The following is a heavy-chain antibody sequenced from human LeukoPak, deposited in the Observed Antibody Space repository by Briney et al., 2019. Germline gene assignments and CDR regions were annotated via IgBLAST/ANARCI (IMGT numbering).Heavy chain of an antibody. J-gene: IGHJ4*02. D-gene: IGHD1-1*01. V-gene: IGHV3-33*01. Sequence: GGSLRLSCAASGFTFSSYGMHWVRQAPGKGLEWVAVIWYDGGNKYYADSVKGRFTISRDNSKNTLYLQMNSLRAEDAAVYYCARGTSGGYEGDYWGQGTLVTVSS. CDR3: ARGTSGGYEGDY. CDR2: IWYDGGNK. CDR1: GFTFSSYG.